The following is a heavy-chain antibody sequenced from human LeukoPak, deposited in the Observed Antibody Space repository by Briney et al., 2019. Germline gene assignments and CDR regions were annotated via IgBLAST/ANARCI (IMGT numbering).Heavy chain of an antibody. CDR1: GFTFSNYG. CDR3: ARGGAARPDY. V-gene: IGHV3-48*01. Sequence: GGPLRLSCAASGFTFSNYGMDWVRQAPGKGLEWVSYISSSSSSIYYADSVKGRFTISRDNAKNSLFLQMNSLRAEDTAVYYCARGGAARPDYWGQGTLVTVSS. CDR2: ISSSSSSI. D-gene: IGHD6-6*01. J-gene: IGHJ4*02.